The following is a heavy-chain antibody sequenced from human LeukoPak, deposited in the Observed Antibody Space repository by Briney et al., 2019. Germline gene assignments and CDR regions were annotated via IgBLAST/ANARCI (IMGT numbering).Heavy chain of an antibody. CDR1: GGSLSSSSYY. D-gene: IGHD3-3*01. CDR2: IYYRGST. CDR3: GRRGIRIFGVAAANDY. Sequence: SSQTLSLTCTVSGGSLSSSSYYWGWIRQPRGRGLEWIGRIYYRGSTYYNPSVKSRVTMSVDTSKNQFSLKLSYVTAQDRALLFCGRRGIRIFGVAAANDYWGQRTLVTVSS. J-gene: IGHJ4*02. V-gene: IGHV4-39*07.